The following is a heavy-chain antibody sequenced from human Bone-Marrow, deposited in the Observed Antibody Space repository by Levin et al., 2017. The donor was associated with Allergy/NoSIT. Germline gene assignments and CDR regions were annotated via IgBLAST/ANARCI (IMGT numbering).Heavy chain of an antibody. J-gene: IGHJ4*02. Sequence: PGGSLRLSCTASGFIFSSHWMYWVRQPPGKGLVWVSRISAGGSTIEYADSVRGRFTVSRDNAKNTLDLQMNSLRAEDMAVYYCVRGGWKSGGYSGGFWGEGALDAVSS. V-gene: IGHV3-74*01. D-gene: IGHD2-15*01. CDR2: ISAGGSTI. CDR3: VRGGWKSGGYSGGF. CDR1: GFIFSSHW.